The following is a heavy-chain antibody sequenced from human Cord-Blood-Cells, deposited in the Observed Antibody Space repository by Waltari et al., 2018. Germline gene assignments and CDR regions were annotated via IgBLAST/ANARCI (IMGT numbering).Heavy chain of an antibody. CDR1: GYSIRSGYY. Sequence: QVQLQESGPGLVKPSETLSLPCPVSGYSIRSGYYWGWLRQPPGKGLEWIGSIYHSGSTYYNPSLKSRVTISVDTSKNQFSLKLSSVTAADTAVYYCAREYSSSSEYFQHWGQGTLVTVSS. J-gene: IGHJ1*01. CDR3: AREYSSSSEYFQH. V-gene: IGHV4-38-2*02. CDR2: IYHSGST. D-gene: IGHD6-6*01.